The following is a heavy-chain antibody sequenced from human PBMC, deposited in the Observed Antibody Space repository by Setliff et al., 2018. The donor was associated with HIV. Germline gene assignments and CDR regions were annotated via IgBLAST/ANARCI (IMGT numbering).Heavy chain of an antibody. D-gene: IGHD4-17*01. CDR3: ARRRGARGDYVRPLDY. V-gene: IGHV1-18*01. CDR2: ITGYNGNT. Sequence: ASVKVSCKASGYIFTNYGISWVRQAPGQGLEWMGWITGYNGNTNYAEKFQGRVTMTIDTSTSTAYLELRSLRSDDTAVYYCARRRGARGDYVRPLDYWGQGTLVTVSS. CDR1: GYIFTNYG. J-gene: IGHJ4*02.